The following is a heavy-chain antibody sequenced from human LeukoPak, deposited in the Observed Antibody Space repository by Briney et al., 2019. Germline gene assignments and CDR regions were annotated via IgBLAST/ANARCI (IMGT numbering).Heavy chain of an antibody. D-gene: IGHD6-13*01. V-gene: IGHV1-2*02. CDR2: INPNSGAT. J-gene: IGHJ5*02. CDR3: ARAHLIAAAGYNWFDP. Sequence: ASVKVSCKASGGTFSRYAISWVRQAPGQGLEWMGWINPNSGATNYAQKFQGRVTMTRDTSISTAYMELSRLRSDDTAVYYCARAHLIAAAGYNWFDPWGQGTLVTVSS. CDR1: GGTFSRYA.